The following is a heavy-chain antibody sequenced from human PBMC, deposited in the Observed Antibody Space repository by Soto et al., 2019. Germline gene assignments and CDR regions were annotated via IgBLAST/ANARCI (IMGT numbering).Heavy chain of an antibody. CDR3: ARHGFYGDYSSNYFDP. CDR2: IYPSDSNT. CDR1: GYSFANYW. J-gene: IGHJ5*02. D-gene: IGHD4-17*01. Sequence: LGESLKISCQGSGYSFANYWIAWVRQMPGKGLEYMGIIYPSDSNTRYSPSFQGQVTISADKSISTAYLQWSSLKASDTAIYYCARHGFYGDYSSNYFDPWGQGTLVTVSS. V-gene: IGHV5-51*01.